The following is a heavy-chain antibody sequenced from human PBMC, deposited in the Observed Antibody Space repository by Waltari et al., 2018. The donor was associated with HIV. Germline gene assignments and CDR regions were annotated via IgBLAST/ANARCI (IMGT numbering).Heavy chain of an antibody. CDR2: INPSGGST. D-gene: IGHD3-10*01. Sequence: QVQVVQSGAEVKKPGDSVKVSCKASGYTFSSHYRHWVRQAPGQGLEWMGIINPSGGSTSYAQKFQGRVTMTRDTSTSTVYMELSSLRSEDTAVYYCARASISPRWFGSPGDYWGQGTLVTVSS. J-gene: IGHJ4*02. CDR1: GYTFSSHY. CDR3: ARASISPRWFGSPGDY. V-gene: IGHV1-46*01.